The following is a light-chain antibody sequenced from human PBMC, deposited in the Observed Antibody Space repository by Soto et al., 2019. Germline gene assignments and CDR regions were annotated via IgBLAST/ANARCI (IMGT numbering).Light chain of an antibody. V-gene: IGLV2-14*01. Sequence: QSVLTQPASVSGSPGQSITISCTGNNSDIKYVSWYQQHPGKAPKVLIYEVTNRPSGVSDRFSGSKSGNTASLTISGLQAEDEADYYCCSYRSSSIYVFGTATKLTVL. J-gene: IGLJ1*01. CDR1: NSDIKY. CDR3: CSYRSSSIYV. CDR2: EVT.